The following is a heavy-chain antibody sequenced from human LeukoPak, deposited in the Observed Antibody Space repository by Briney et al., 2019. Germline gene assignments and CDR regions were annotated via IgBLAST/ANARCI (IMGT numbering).Heavy chain of an antibody. Sequence: HPGGSLRLSCAASGLTSGIYAMSWVRQAPGKGLEWVSAFSGGGDSFYADSVRGRLSISADKSKNILYLQMNSLRVEDTAVYYCGKEVERHFDLRYWGRGTPVTVSS. CDR3: GKEVERHFDLRY. D-gene: IGHD2-15*01. V-gene: IGHV3-23*01. CDR1: GLTSGIYA. J-gene: IGHJ4*02. CDR2: FSGGGDS.